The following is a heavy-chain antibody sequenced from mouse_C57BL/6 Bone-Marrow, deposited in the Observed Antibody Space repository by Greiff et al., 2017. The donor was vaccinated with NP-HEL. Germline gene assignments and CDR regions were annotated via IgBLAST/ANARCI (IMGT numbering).Heavy chain of an antibody. D-gene: IGHD3-2*02. V-gene: IGHV5-17*01. CDR3: ARSSFPLDSSGSYYFDY. CDR1: GFTFSDYG. J-gene: IGHJ2*01. Sequence: EVMLVESGGGLVKPGGSLKLSCAASGFTFSDYGMHWVRQAPEKGLEWVAYISSGISTIYYADTVKGRFTISRDNAKNTLFLQMTSLRSEDTAMYYCARSSFPLDSSGSYYFDYWGQGTTLTVSS. CDR2: ISSGISTI.